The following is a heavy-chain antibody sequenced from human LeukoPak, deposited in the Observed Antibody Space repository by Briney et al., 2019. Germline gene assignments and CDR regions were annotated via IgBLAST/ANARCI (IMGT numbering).Heavy chain of an antibody. V-gene: IGHV4-34*01. CDR3: ASGSSLGWFDP. Sequence: PSETLSLTCAVYGGSFSGYYWSWIRQPPGKGLEWIGEINHSGSTNYNPSLKSRVTISVDTSKNQFSLKLSSVTAADTAVYYCASGSSLGWFDPWGQGTLVTVSS. CDR1: GGSFSGYY. CDR2: INHSGST. J-gene: IGHJ5*02. D-gene: IGHD6-13*01.